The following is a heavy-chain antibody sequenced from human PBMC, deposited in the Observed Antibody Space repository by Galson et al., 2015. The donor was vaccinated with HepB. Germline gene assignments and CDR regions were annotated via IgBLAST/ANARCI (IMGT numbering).Heavy chain of an antibody. CDR3: AKIASGTVAWFDP. D-gene: IGHD6-13*01. CDR2: ITSGSENI. CDR1: GFTLSYYT. J-gene: IGHJ5*02. V-gene: IGHV3-21*01. Sequence: SLRLSCAGSGFTLSYYTMNWVRQAPGKGLEWVSSITSGSENIYYSASVKGRFTVSRDNAKKSLYLQMNSLRAEDTAVYYCAKIASGTVAWFDPWGHGTLVTVSS.